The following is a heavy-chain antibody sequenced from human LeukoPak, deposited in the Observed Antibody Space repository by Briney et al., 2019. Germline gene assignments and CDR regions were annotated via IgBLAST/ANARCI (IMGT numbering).Heavy chain of an antibody. CDR2: INPNSGGT. J-gene: IGHJ5*02. CDR1: GYTFTGYY. V-gene: IGHV1-2*04. D-gene: IGHD6-19*01. CDR3: ARSLDIGWDGQNFLDP. Sequence: ASVKVSCKASGYTFTGYYMHWVRQAPGQGLEWMGWINPNSGGTNYAQKFQGWVTMTRDTSISTAYMELSRLRSDDTAVYYCARSLDIGWDGQNFLDPWGQGTLVTVSS.